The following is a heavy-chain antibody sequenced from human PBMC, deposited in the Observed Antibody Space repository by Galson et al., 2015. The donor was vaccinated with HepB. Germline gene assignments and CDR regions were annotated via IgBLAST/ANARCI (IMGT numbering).Heavy chain of an antibody. D-gene: IGHD6-13*01. Sequence: TLSLTCTVSGGSISSYYWSWIRQPPGKGLEWIGYIYYSGSTNYNPSLKSRITFSVDTSKNQFSLKLRSVTAADTAIYYCARSFSSSNYRVDYNFGWDAWGQGTTVIVSS. CDR1: GGSISSYY. V-gene: IGHV4-59*01. J-gene: IGHJ6*02. CDR2: IYYSGST. CDR3: ARSFSSSNYRVDYNFGWDA.